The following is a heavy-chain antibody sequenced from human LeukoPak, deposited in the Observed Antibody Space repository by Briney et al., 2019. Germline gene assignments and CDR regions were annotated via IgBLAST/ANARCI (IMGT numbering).Heavy chain of an antibody. D-gene: IGHD6-19*01. CDR1: GGSIGSYY. J-gene: IGHJ4*02. V-gene: IGHV4-59*01. CDR2: IYYSGST. Sequence: SETLSLTCTVSGGSIGSYYWSWIRQPPGKGLEWIGYIYYSGSTNYNPSLKSRVTISVDTSKNQFSLKLSSVTAADTAVYYCARGSIAVAGIFDYWGQGTLVTVSS. CDR3: ARGSIAVAGIFDY.